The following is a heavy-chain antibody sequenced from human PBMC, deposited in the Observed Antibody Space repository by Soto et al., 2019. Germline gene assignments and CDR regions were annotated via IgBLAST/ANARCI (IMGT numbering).Heavy chain of an antibody. CDR3: AGEDLGDYYYYMDV. Sequence: QVQLVQSGAEVKKPGASVKVSCKASGYTFTSYGISWVRQAPGQGLEWMGWISAYNGNTNYAQKLQGRVTMTTDTSTITTYMELRRLRSDDTAVYYCAGEDLGDYYYYMDVWGKGTTVTVSS. J-gene: IGHJ6*03. V-gene: IGHV1-18*01. CDR1: GYTFTSYG. CDR2: ISAYNGNT.